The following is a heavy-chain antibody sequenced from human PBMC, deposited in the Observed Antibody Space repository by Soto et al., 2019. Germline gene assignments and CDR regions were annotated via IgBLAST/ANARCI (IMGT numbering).Heavy chain of an antibody. CDR3: ARARDYDSSGLDAFDI. CDR1: GGSISSGGYY. D-gene: IGHD3-22*01. Sequence: QVQLQESGPGLVKPSQTLSLTCTVSGGSISSGGYYWSWIRQHPGKGLEWIGYIYYSGSTYYNPSLKSRVIISVDTSKNQFSLKLSSVTAADTAVYYCARARDYDSSGLDAFDIWGQGTMVTVSS. J-gene: IGHJ3*02. CDR2: IYYSGST. V-gene: IGHV4-31*03.